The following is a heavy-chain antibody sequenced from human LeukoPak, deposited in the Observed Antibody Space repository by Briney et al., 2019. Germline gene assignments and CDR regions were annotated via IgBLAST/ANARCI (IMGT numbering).Heavy chain of an antibody. CDR2: ILGSGGTT. CDR1: GFTFSNYV. Sequence: GGSLRLACAASGFTFSNYVMRWVRQAPGKGLEWVSSILGSGGTTFYGDSVKGRFTISRDNSKNTVYLQMNSLRVEDTAVYYCVSGGSRRPGGYWGQGTLVTVSS. J-gene: IGHJ4*02. V-gene: IGHV3-23*01. D-gene: IGHD2-15*01. CDR3: VSGGSRRPGGY.